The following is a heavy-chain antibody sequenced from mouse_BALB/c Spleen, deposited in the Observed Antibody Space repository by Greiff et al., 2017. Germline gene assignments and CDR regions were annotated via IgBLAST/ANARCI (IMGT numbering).Heavy chain of an antibody. V-gene: IGHV1S81*02. CDR2: INPSNGRT. CDR1: GYTFTSYW. J-gene: IGHJ3*01. D-gene: IGHD2-12*01. CDR3: ASSYYVYETAY. Sequence: QVQLQQPGAELVKPGASVKLSCKASGYTFTSYWMHWVKQRPGQGLEWIGEINPSNGRTNYNEKFNSKATLTVDKSSRTAYMHLSSLTSEGTAVYYGASSYYVYETAYWGQGTLVTVSA.